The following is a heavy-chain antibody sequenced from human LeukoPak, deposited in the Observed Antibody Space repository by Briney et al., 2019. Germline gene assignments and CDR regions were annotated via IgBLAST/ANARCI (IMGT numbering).Heavy chain of an antibody. V-gene: IGHV4-30-2*01. CDR3: ARGGSSGWYVRY. CDR1: GGSISGGSYY. D-gene: IGHD6-19*01. Sequence: PSETLSLTCTVSGGSISGGSYYWSWIRQPPGTGLEWIGYIYPGANTYYHPSLKSRVTISVDRSQNQFSLNLSSVTAADTAVYYCARGGSSGWYVRYWGQGTLVIVSS. CDR2: IYPGANT. J-gene: IGHJ4*02.